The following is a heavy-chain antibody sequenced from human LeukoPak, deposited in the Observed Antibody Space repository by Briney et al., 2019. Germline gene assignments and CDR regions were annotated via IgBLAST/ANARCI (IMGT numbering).Heavy chain of an antibody. D-gene: IGHD4/OR15-4a*01. V-gene: IGHV1-69*13. J-gene: IGHJ4*02. Sequence: SVKASCKASGRTFSSYAISWVRQAPGQGLEWMGGIIPIFGTANYAQKFQGRVTITADESTSTAYMELSSLRSEDTAVYYCARDVDYANPRHDYWGQGTLVTVSS. CDR2: IIPIFGTA. CDR1: GRTFSSYA. CDR3: ARDVDYANPRHDY.